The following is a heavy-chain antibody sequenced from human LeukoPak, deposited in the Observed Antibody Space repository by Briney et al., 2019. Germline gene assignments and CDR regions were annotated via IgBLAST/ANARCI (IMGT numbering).Heavy chain of an antibody. CDR2: ISYDGSNE. CDR1: GFTFTSYG. CDR3: ARGSWRLVRGAASFEF. J-gene: IGHJ4*02. D-gene: IGHD3-10*01. Sequence: GGSLRLSCAASGFTFTSYGMHWVRQAPGKGLEWVAIISYDGSNEYYADSVKGRFTISRDNSKNTLYLQMNSLRTEDTAVYYCARGSWRLVRGAASFEFWGQGALVTVSS. V-gene: IGHV3-30*03.